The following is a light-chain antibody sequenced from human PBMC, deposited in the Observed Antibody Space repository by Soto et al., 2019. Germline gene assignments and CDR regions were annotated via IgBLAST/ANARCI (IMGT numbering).Light chain of an antibody. CDR2: GAS. V-gene: IGKV3-20*01. CDR3: QQYGRSPWA. J-gene: IGKJ1*01. CDR1: QSVSSSF. Sequence: ALAPGAQSLSLGESPTLSYRASQSVSSSFLAWYQQKAGQAPRLLIYGASSRATGIPDRFSGSGSGTDFTLTISRLEPEDFAVYYCQQYGRSPWAFGQGTKVDIK.